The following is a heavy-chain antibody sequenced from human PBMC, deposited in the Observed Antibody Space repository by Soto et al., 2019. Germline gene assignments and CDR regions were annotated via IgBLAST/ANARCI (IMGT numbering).Heavy chain of an antibody. V-gene: IGHV4-34*01. D-gene: IGHD3-22*01. CDR2: INHSGST. Sequence: PSETLSLTCAVYGGSFCGYYWSWIRQPPGKGLEWIGEINHSGSTNYNPSLKSRVTISVDTSKNRFSLKLSSVTAADTAVYYCAREALLYYYDSSGTPGDFDIWGQGTMVTVSS. J-gene: IGHJ3*02. CDR3: AREALLYYYDSSGTPGDFDI. CDR1: GGSFCGYY.